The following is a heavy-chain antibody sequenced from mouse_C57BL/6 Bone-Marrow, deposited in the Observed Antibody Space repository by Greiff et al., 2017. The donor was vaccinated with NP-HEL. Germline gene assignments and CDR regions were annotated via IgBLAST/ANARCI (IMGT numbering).Heavy chain of an antibody. Sequence: QVQLKESGAELARPGASVKMSCKASGYTFTSYTMHWVKQRPGQGLEWIGYINPSSGYTKYNQKFKDKATLTADKSSSTAYMQLSSLTSEDSAVYYCASPYYGTPFDYWGQGTTLTVSS. CDR1: GYTFTSYT. J-gene: IGHJ2*01. CDR2: INPSSGYT. V-gene: IGHV1-4*01. D-gene: IGHD1-1*01. CDR3: ASPYYGTPFDY.